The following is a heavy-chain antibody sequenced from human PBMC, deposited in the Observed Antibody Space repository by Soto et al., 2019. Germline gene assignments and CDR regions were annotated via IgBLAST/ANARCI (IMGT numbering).Heavy chain of an antibody. Sequence: QVQLVQSGAEVKKPGSSVKVSCKASGDTFSNHTISWVRQAPGQGLEWMGRIIPILGVANYAQKFQGRVTITADKSTSTAYMELSSLRSADAAVYYCARVAVMCTVTKGYYYMDVWGKGTTVTVSS. CDR3: ARVAVMCTVTKGYYYMDV. J-gene: IGHJ6*03. CDR2: IIPILGVA. V-gene: IGHV1-69*04. CDR1: GDTFSNHT. D-gene: IGHD4-17*01.